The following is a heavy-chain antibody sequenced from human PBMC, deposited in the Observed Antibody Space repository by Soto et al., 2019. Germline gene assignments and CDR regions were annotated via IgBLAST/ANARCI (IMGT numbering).Heavy chain of an antibody. CDR3: ARDVSGLNWFDP. CDR1: GFTFSSYS. CDR2: ISSSSSTI. D-gene: IGHD5-12*01. J-gene: IGHJ5*02. Sequence: EVQLVESGGGLVQPGGSLRLSCAASGFTFSSYSMNWVRQAPGKGLEWVSYISSSSSTIYYADSVKGRFTISRDNAKNSLYLQMNRLRDEDTAVYYSARDVSGLNWFDPWGQGTLVTVSS. V-gene: IGHV3-48*02.